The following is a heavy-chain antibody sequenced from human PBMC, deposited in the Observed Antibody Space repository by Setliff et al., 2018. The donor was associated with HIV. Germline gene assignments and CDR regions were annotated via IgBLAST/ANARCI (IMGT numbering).Heavy chain of an antibody. D-gene: IGHD3-22*01. J-gene: IGHJ6*03. V-gene: IGHV3-7*03. Sequence: GGSLRLSCASSGFIFGDYWMTWVRQAPGKGLEWVASIKQDGITKYYVDSVKGRYTISRDNAKNSLYLQMNSLRAEDTAVYYCARAYYHHSGGYWSTDYYYSYMDVWGKGTTVTVSS. CDR2: IKQDGITK. CDR3: ARAYYHHSGGYWSTDYYYSYMDV. CDR1: GFIFGDYW.